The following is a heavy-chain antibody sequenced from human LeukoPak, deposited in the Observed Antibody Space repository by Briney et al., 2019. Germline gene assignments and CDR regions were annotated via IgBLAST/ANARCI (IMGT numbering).Heavy chain of an antibody. D-gene: IGHD6-13*01. CDR2: IYYSGST. V-gene: IGHV4-39*07. CDR1: GGSISSSSYY. J-gene: IGHJ5*02. CDR3: ARGRYSSSWSYNWFDP. Sequence: SETLSLTCTVSGGSISSSSYYWGWIRQPPGKGLEWIGSIYYSGSTYYNPSLKSRVTISVDTSKNQFSLKLSSVTAADTAVYYCARGRYSSSWSYNWFDPWGQGTLVTVSS.